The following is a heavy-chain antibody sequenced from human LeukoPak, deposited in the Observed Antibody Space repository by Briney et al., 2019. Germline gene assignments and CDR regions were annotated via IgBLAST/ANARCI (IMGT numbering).Heavy chain of an antibody. CDR2: ISWNSDDI. Sequence: PGGSLRLSCAASGFTFDDFAMHWVRHFPGRGLEWVSGISWNSDDIEYADSVRGRFTISRDNAKNSLFLQTNSLRPDDTALYYCTRDVDFDHWSQGTLVTVSS. J-gene: IGHJ4*02. D-gene: IGHD3-3*01. V-gene: IGHV3-9*01. CDR1: GFTFDDFA. CDR3: TRDVDFDH.